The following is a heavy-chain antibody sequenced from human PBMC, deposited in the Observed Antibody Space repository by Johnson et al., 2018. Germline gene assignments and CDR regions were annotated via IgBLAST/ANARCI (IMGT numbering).Heavy chain of an antibody. CDR1: GFIFSSYA. CDR2: IYYDGNKK. V-gene: IGHV3-33*01. D-gene: IGHD2-2*01. CDR3: ARGAPTASYYFDY. J-gene: IGHJ4*02. Sequence: QVQLVQSGGGVVQPGRSLRLSCAASGFIFSSYAMHWVRQAPGEGLEWVAVIYYDGNKKLYADSVKGRFTISRDNSKNTLYLQMNSLRAEDTAVYYCARGAPTASYYFDYWGRGTLVTVSS.